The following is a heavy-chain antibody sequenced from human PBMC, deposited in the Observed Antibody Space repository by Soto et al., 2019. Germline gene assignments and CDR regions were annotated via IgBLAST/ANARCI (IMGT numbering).Heavy chain of an antibody. V-gene: IGHV4-39*01. Sequence: QLQLEESGPGLVKPSETLSLICTVSGGSVSSAGYFWGWIRQPPGKGLEWLGRVYFSGDSYYNPSLKSRVPMSVDTSKSQFSLNLTSATAADTAVYYCARHRPAASRYAYYHYMDVWGKGTTVTVSS. CDR3: ARHRPAASRYAYYHYMDV. J-gene: IGHJ6*03. CDR2: VYFSGDS. D-gene: IGHD3-9*01. CDR1: GGSVSSAGYF.